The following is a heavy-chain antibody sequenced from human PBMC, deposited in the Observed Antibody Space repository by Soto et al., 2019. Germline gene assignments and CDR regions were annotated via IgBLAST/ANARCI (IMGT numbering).Heavy chain of an antibody. V-gene: IGHV4-39*01. CDR2: IYYSGNK. Sequence: SETLSLTCTVAGGSISGSSYYWDWIRQSPGKGLEWIGSIYYSGNKYYNPSLKSRVTMSVDTSKNQFSLKLSFVTAADTAVYYCARHRGDYGYEDYYGMDVWGQGTTVTVSS. CDR3: ARHRGDYGYEDYYGMDV. D-gene: IGHD4-17*01. CDR1: GGSISGSSYY. J-gene: IGHJ6*02.